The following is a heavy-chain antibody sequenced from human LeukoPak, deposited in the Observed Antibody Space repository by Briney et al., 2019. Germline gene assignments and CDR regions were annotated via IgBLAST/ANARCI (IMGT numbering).Heavy chain of an antibody. CDR1: GGSISSVNY. Sequence: PSQTLSLTCTVSGGSISSVNYWGWIRQPPGKGLECIGSIFYTGRSYYNPSLKRRVTISVDTSKNQFSLKLSSVTAADTAVYYCARKLSWSTFDYWGQGTLVTVSS. V-gene: IGHV4-39*07. CDR3: ARKLSWSTFDY. D-gene: IGHD6-13*01. J-gene: IGHJ4*02. CDR2: IFYTGRS.